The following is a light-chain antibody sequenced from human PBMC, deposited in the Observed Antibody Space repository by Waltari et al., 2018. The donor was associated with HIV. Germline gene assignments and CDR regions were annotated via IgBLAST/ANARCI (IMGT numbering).Light chain of an antibody. CDR3: TSYVDNYVVF. V-gene: IGLV2-8*01. J-gene: IGLJ2*01. CDR2: EVT. CDR1: SNDVGAYDY. Sequence: QSALTQPPSASGSPGQSVTISCTGTSNDVGAYDYVSWYQQHPGRAPKLLIYEVTKRPSGGPDRFSGSTSGNTASLTVSGLQAEDDGHYYCTSYVDNYVVFFGGGTKLTVL.